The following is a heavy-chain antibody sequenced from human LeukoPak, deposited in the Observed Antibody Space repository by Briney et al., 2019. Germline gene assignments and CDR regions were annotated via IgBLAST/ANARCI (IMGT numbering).Heavy chain of an antibody. CDR3: ARGGTSGSLIY. Sequence: GGSLRLSYAASGFTFSSXXXXXXRQGPGKGXVWVSRINSDGSTTSYXDSVKGRFTXSXDNAKNTLYLQMNSLRADDTAVYYCARGGTSGSLIYWGQGTLVTVSS. CDR2: INSDGSTT. V-gene: IGHV3-74*01. D-gene: IGHD1-26*01. CDR1: GFTFSSXX. J-gene: IGHJ4*02.